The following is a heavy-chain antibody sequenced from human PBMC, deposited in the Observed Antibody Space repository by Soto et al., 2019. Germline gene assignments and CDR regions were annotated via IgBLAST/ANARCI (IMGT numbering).Heavy chain of an antibody. CDR3: AFCELERLDYYYGMDV. V-gene: IGHV1-3*01. CDR2: INAGNGNT. J-gene: IGHJ6*02. CDR1: GYTFTSYA. Sequence: ASVKVSCKASGYTFTSYAMHWVRQAPGQRFEWMGWINAGNGNTKYSQKFQGRVTITRDTSASTAYMELSSLRSEDTAVYYCAFCELERLDYYYGMDVWGQGTTVTVSS. D-gene: IGHD1-1*01.